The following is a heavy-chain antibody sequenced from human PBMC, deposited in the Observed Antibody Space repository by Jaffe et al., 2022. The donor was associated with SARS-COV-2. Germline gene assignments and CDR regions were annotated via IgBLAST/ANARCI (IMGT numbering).Heavy chain of an antibody. V-gene: IGHV1-69*02. CDR2: IIPILGIA. CDR3: ARGRATVTTFNDAFDI. J-gene: IGHJ3*02. CDR1: GGTFSSYT. D-gene: IGHD4-17*01. Sequence: QVQLVQSGAEVKKPGSSVKVSCKASGGTFSSYTISWVRQAPGQGLEWMGRIIPILGIANYAQKFQGRVTITADKSTSTAYMELSSLRSEDTAVYYCARGRATVTTFNDAFDIWGQGTMVTVSS.